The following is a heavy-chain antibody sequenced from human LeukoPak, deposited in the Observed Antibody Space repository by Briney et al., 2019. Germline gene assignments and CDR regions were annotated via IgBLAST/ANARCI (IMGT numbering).Heavy chain of an antibody. CDR1: GFTFSSYG. CDR3: ARDSEFGELFFDY. Sequence: PGGSLRLSCAASGFTFSSYGMHWVRQAPGKGLEWVAFIRYDGSNKYYADSVKGRFTISRDNSKNTLYLQMNSLRAEDTAVYYCARDSEFGELFFDYWGQGTLVTVSS. D-gene: IGHD3-10*01. J-gene: IGHJ4*02. CDR2: IRYDGSNK. V-gene: IGHV3-30*02.